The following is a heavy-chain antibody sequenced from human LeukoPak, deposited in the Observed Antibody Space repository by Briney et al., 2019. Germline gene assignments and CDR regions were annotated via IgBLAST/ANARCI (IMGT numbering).Heavy chain of an antibody. CDR1: GYTFTNYG. Sequence: GASVRVSCKASGYTFTNYGISWVRQAPGQGLEWMGWISAYNGNTNYAQKLQGRVTMTTDTSTSTAYMELNSLRSDDTAVFYCARGDDYHDSSIYYVYWGQGTLVTVSS. CDR2: ISAYNGNT. D-gene: IGHD3-22*01. V-gene: IGHV1-18*01. J-gene: IGHJ4*02. CDR3: ARGDDYHDSSIYYVY.